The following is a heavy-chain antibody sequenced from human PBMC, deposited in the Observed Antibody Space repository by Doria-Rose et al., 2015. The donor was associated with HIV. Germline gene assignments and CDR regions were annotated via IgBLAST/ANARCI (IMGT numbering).Heavy chain of an antibody. J-gene: IGHJ4*02. V-gene: IGHV4-59*01. CDR2: IFYTGST. CDR3: ARVLSGTYDY. D-gene: IGHD1-26*01. CDR1: GGSISHYY. Sequence: VQLVESGPGLVKPSKTLSLTCSVSGGSISHYYWSWIRQPPGKGLQYIGDIFYTGSTNYSPSRKSRVSISIDTSKNKLSLRLSSVTAADTAVYYCARVLSGTYDYWGQGTLVTVSS.